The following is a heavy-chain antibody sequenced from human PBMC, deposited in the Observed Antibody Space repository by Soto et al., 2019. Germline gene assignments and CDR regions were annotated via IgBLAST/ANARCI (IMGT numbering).Heavy chain of an antibody. Sequence: SETLSLTCTVSGDSISNYYWSWIRQPPGKGLEWIGYMYYSGSTNYNPSLKRLGTISVDTSNNEFSLKLSSVTAADTAVYYCARDRGIKARGYMDVWGQGNTVTVSS. CDR1: GDSISNYY. CDR3: ARDRGIKARGYMDV. CDR2: MYYSGST. J-gene: IGHJ6*02. D-gene: IGHD5-12*01. V-gene: IGHV4-59*12.